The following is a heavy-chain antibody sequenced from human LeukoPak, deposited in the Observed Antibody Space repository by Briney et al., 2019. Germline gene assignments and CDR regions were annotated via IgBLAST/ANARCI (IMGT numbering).Heavy chain of an antibody. CDR1: GYSFTSYW. CDR3: ARNSGNFIIDH. CDR2: IHPSDSET. D-gene: IGHD3-22*01. V-gene: IGHV5-51*01. J-gene: IGHJ4*02. Sequence: AGESLKISCEGSGYSFTSYWIGWVRQVPGKGLEWMGIIHPSDSETRYSPSFQGQVTTSADKSISTAYLQWSSLKASDTAMYYCARNSGNFIIDHWGQGTLITVSS.